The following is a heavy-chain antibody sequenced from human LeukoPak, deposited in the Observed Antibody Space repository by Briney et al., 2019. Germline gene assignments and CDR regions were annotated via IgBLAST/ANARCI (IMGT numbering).Heavy chain of an antibody. CDR3: ARDSASAYYYDSSGCRY. CDR2: IKQDGSDK. CDR1: GFTFSSYS. D-gene: IGHD3-22*01. V-gene: IGHV3-7*01. J-gene: IGHJ4*02. Sequence: GGSLRLSCAASGFTFSSYSMGWVRQAPGKGLEWVANIKQDGSDKYYVDSVKGRFTISRDNAKNSLYLQMNSLRAEDTAVYYCARDSASAYYYDSSGCRYWGQGTLVTVSS.